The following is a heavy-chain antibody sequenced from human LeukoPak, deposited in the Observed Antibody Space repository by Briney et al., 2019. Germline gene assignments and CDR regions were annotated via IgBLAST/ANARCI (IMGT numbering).Heavy chain of an antibody. V-gene: IGHV1-8*03. D-gene: IGHD4-17*01. CDR1: GYTFSTYN. J-gene: IGHJ5*02. CDR2: MNPNSGDT. CDR3: AWEGGDYKGLNWFDP. Sequence: KPGASVKVSCKASGYTFSTYNINWVRQATGQGLEWMGWMNPNSGDTGYAQKFQGRVTITRNTSISAAYMELSSLRSEDTAVYYCAWEGGDYKGLNWFDPWGQGTLVTVSS.